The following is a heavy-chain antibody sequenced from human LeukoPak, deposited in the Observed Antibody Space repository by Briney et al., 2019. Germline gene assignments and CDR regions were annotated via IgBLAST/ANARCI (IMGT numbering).Heavy chain of an antibody. CDR1: GGSISSSSYY. J-gene: IGHJ5*02. Sequence: SETLSLTCTVSGGSISSSSYYWGWIRQPPGKGLEWIGSIYYSGSTYYNPSLKSRVTISVDTSKNQFSLKLSSVTAADTAAYYCATQTYSSSWTVWFDPWGQGTLVTVSS. CDR2: IYYSGST. D-gene: IGHD6-13*01. V-gene: IGHV4-39*01. CDR3: ATQTYSSSWTVWFDP.